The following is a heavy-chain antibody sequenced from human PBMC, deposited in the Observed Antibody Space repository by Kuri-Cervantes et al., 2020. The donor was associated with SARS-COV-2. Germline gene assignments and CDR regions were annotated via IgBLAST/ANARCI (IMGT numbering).Heavy chain of an antibody. Sequence: SVKVSCKASGGTLSSYAISWVRQAPGQGLEWMGGIIPIFGTANYAQKFQGRVTITAGKSTSTAYMELSSLRSEDTAVYYCARDLQRGTFDIWGQGTMVTVSS. J-gene: IGHJ3*02. CDR3: ARDLQRGTFDI. V-gene: IGHV1-69*06. CDR2: IIPIFGTA. D-gene: IGHD1-14*01. CDR1: GGTLSSYA.